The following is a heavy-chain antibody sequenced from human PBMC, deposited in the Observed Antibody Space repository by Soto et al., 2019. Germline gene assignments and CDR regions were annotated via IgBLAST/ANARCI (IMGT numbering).Heavy chain of an antibody. CDR1: GFTFSSYA. V-gene: IGHV3-30*03. Sequence: GGSLRLSCAASGFTFSSYAMHWVRQAPGKGLEWVAVISYDGSNKYYADFVKGRFTISRDNSKNTLHLQMNSLRAEDATVYYCATGIAVAGTTGPVDYWGQGTLVTVSS. CDR3: ATGIAVAGTTGPVDY. D-gene: IGHD6-19*01. J-gene: IGHJ4*02. CDR2: ISYDGSNK.